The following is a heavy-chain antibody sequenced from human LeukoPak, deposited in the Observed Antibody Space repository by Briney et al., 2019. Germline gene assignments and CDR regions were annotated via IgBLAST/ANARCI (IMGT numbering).Heavy chain of an antibody. CDR3: AKVKMKNLAYFDS. V-gene: IGHV3-23*01. Sequence: GGSLRLSCVAPGFTFSNYAMTWVRQAPGKGLEWVSSVSGSTAGGHTYYADSVRGRFTVSRDESKNTLTLLMSSLRAEDTAIYYCAKVKMKNLAYFDSWGQGTLVTVSS. D-gene: IGHD1-7*01. J-gene: IGHJ4*02. CDR1: GFTFSNYA. CDR2: VSGSTAGGHT.